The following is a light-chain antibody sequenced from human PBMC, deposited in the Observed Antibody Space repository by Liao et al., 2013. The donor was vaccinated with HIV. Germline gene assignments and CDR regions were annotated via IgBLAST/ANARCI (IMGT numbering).Light chain of an antibody. J-gene: IGLJ3*02. CDR1: TLGDKY. CDR3: QAWDSTGV. Sequence: SYELTQPPSVSVSPGQTASITCSGDTLGDKYASWYQQRPGQSPVLVIYENTKRPSGIPERFSGSTSGNTATLTISGTQAMDEAAYYCQAWDSTGVFGGGTKLTVL. CDR2: ENT. V-gene: IGLV3-1*01.